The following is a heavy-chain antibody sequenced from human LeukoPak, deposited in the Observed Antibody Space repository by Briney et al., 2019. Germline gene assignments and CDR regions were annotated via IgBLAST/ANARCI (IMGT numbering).Heavy chain of an antibody. V-gene: IGHV3-23*01. CDR1: GFTFSSYA. D-gene: IGHD3-10*01. CDR2: ISGSGDST. CDR3: ASLTMVRGFPFFDY. J-gene: IGHJ4*02. Sequence: GGSLRLSCAASGFTFSSYAMSWVRQAPGQGLEWVSAISGSGDSTYYADSVKGRFTIFRDNSKNTLYLQMNSLRAEDTAVYYCASLTMVRGFPFFDYWGQGTLVTVSS.